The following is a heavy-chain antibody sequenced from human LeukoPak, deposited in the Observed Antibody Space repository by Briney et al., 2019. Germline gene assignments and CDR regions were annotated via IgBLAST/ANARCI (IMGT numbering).Heavy chain of an antibody. CDR2: IKQDGSEK. Sequence: GGSLRLSCAASGFTFSNYWMSWVRQAPGRGLEWVANIKQDGSEKYSVNSVKGRFTISRDNAKNSLYLQMNSLRAEDRAIYYCAREDDWNYEDYWGQGTLVTVSS. D-gene: IGHD1-7*01. V-gene: IGHV3-7*01. CDR1: GFTFSNYW. CDR3: AREDDWNYEDY. J-gene: IGHJ4*02.